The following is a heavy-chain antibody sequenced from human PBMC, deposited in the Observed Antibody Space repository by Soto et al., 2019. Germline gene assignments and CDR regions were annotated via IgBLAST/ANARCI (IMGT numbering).Heavy chain of an antibody. Sequence: QVQLVESGGGVVQPGRSLRLSCAASGFTFSSYVMHWVRQAPGKGLEWVAVISYDGSNKYYADSVKGRFTISRDNSKNTLYLQMNSLRAEDTAVYYCAKGMTTVITRYFDPWGQGTLVTVSS. CDR3: AKGMTTVITRYFDP. V-gene: IGHV3-30*18. CDR1: GFTFSSYV. D-gene: IGHD4-17*01. J-gene: IGHJ5*02. CDR2: ISYDGSNK.